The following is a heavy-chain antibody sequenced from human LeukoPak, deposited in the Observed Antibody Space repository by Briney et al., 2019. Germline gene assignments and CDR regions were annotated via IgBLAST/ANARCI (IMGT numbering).Heavy chain of an antibody. CDR1: GGSISSSSYY. Sequence: SETLSLTCTVSGGSISSSSYYWGWIRQPPGKGLEWIGSIYYSGSTYYNPSLKSRVTISVDTSKNQFSLKLSSVTAADTAVYYCARRIAEMTTVTTVYWYFDLWGRGTLVTVSS. J-gene: IGHJ2*01. V-gene: IGHV4-39*07. CDR2: IYYSGST. D-gene: IGHD4-17*01. CDR3: ARRIAEMTTVTTVYWYFDL.